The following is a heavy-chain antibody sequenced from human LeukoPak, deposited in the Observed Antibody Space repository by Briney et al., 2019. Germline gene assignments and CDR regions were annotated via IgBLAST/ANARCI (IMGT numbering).Heavy chain of an antibody. J-gene: IGHJ4*02. Sequence: ASVKVSCKASGYTFTGYYMHWVRQAPGQGLEWIGWINPNSGGTNYAQKFQGRVTMTRDTSISTAYMELSRLRSDDTAVYYCAREDTAGGNPSDYWGQGTLVTVSS. CDR1: GYTFTGYY. CDR2: INPNSGGT. V-gene: IGHV1-2*02. CDR3: AREDTAGGNPSDY. D-gene: IGHD4-23*01.